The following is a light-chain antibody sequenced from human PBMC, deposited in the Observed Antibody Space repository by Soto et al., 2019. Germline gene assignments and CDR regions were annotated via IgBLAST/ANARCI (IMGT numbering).Light chain of an antibody. V-gene: IGLV2-14*02. Sequence: QSALTQPASVSGSPGQSITISCTGTSSDVGTYYLVSWYQQHPGKVPKLMIYEVTIRPSGVSDRFSGSKSGNTASLTVSGLQAEDEADYYCSSYTGGNPSYVFGTGTKLTVL. J-gene: IGLJ1*01. CDR2: EVT. CDR3: SSYTGGNPSYV. CDR1: SSDVGTYYL.